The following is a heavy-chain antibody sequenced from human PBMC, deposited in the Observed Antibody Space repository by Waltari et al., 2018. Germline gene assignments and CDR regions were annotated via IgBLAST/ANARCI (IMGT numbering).Heavy chain of an antibody. CDR3: ARAGPYYYDSSGYYGMDV. Sequence: QVQLVQSGAEVKKPGSSVKVSCKASGGTFSSYAISWVRQAPGQGLEWMGGIIPSFGTANYAQKFQGRVTITADESTSTAYMELSSLRSEDTAVYYCARAGPYYYDSSGYYGMDVWGQGTTVTVSS. J-gene: IGHJ6*02. CDR2: IIPSFGTA. V-gene: IGHV1-69*01. D-gene: IGHD3-22*01. CDR1: GGTFSSYA.